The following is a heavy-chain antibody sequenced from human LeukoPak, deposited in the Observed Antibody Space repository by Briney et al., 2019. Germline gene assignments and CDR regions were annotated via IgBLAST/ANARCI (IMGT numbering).Heavy chain of an antibody. D-gene: IGHD3-3*01. V-gene: IGHV3-23*01. CDR1: GLTFNNFF. Sequence: GGSLRLSCAASGLTFNNFFMSWVRQAPGKGLEWVSSISAIGGKTYYADSVKGRFTISRDNSKNTLYLQMNSLGAEDTAMYYCARLYYDFWSGYFFDYWGQGTLVTVSS. CDR3: ARLYYDFWSGYFFDY. J-gene: IGHJ4*02. CDR2: ISAIGGKT.